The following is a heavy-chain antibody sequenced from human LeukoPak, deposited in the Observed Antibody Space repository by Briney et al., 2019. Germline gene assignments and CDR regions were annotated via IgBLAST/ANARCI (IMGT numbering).Heavy chain of an antibody. V-gene: IGHV3-23*01. CDR3: AKDRVVRGVRGAFDI. J-gene: IGHJ3*02. Sequence: GGSLRLSCAASGFTFSSYAMSWVRQAPGKGLEWVSAISGSGGSTYYADSVKGRFAISRDNSKNTLYLQMNSLRAEDTAVYYCAKDRVVRGVRGAFDIWGQGTMVTVSS. CDR1: GFTFSSYA. D-gene: IGHD3-10*01. CDR2: ISGSGGST.